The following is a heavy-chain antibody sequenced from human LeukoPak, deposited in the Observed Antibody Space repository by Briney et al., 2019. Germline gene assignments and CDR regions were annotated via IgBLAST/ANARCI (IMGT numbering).Heavy chain of an antibody. D-gene: IGHD6-19*01. CDR2: IYHSGST. Sequence: PSETLSLTCTVSGYSISSGYYWGWIRQPPGKGLEWIGSIYHSGSTYYNPSLKSRVTISVDTSKNQFSLKLSSVTAADTAVYYCAKGAGPPWFDPWGQGTLVTVSS. CDR1: GYSISSGYY. J-gene: IGHJ5*02. CDR3: AKGAGPPWFDP. V-gene: IGHV4-38-2*02.